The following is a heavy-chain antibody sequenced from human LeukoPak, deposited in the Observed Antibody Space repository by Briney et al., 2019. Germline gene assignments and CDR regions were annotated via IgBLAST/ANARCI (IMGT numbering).Heavy chain of an antibody. J-gene: IGHJ4*02. D-gene: IGHD3-3*01. V-gene: IGHV4-4*07. Sequence: SETLSLTCTVSGVSISSYYWSWIRQPAGRGLEWIGRIYTSGSTNYNPSLKSRVTMSVDTSKNQFSLKLSSVTAADTAVYYCARDLFLEWLSPTYDYWGQGTLVTVSS. CDR2: IYTSGST. CDR1: GVSISSYY. CDR3: ARDLFLEWLSPTYDY.